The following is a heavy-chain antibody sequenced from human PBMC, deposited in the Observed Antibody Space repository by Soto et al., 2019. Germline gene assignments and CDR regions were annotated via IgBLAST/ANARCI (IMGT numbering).Heavy chain of an antibody. CDR2: IDTGNGNT. CDR3: ARTGGWSYCGGVCYSFEY. CDR1: GYSFTNYA. Sequence: QVQLVQSGPEEKKPGASVIVSCKASGYSFTNYAIHWVRQAPGQRLEWMGWIDTGNGNTEYSQKFHDRVTIIRDTSANTADMDLSSLTSGDTAVYYCARTGGWSYCGGVCYSFEYWGQGTPVTVSS. D-gene: IGHD2-21*02. J-gene: IGHJ4*02. V-gene: IGHV1-3*04.